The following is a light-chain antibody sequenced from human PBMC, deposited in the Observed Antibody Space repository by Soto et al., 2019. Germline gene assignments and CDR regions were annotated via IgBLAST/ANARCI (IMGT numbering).Light chain of an antibody. Sequence: QSALTQPPSASGTPGQRVTISCSGSSSNIGSNYVFWYQQFPGTAPKLLIYRDYQRPSGVPDRFSGSRSGTSASLAISGLRSEDEADYYCAAWDDSLSGFVVFGGGTKLTVL. CDR2: RDY. CDR3: AAWDDSLSGFVV. J-gene: IGLJ2*01. V-gene: IGLV1-47*01. CDR1: SSNIGSNY.